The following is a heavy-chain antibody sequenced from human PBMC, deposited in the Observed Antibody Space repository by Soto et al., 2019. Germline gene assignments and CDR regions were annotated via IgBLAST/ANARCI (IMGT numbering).Heavy chain of an antibody. J-gene: IGHJ5*02. V-gene: IGHV1-46*01. CDR2: INPSGGST. D-gene: IGHD2-15*01. CDR1: GYAFIGYY. Sequence: QVQLVQSGAEVKKPGASVKVSCKASGYAFIGYYMHWVRQAPGPGLEWMGIINPSGGSTTYPQKFQGRVTMTSDTATSTVYMELSSLRSEDTAVYYGASDPRYCGGGICQSGGILWYNWFDTWGQGTLVTVSS. CDR3: ASDPRYCGGGICQSGGILWYNWFDT.